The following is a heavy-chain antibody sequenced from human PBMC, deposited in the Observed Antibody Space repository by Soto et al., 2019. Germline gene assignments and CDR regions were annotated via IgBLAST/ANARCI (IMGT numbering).Heavy chain of an antibody. J-gene: IGHJ4*02. D-gene: IGHD2-15*01. CDR1: GGSISSYY. CDR3: ARLTLGYCSGGSCPNSDY. V-gene: IGHV4-59*01. CDR2: IYYSGST. Sequence: QVQLQESGPGLVKPSETLSLTCTVSGGSISSYYWSWIRQPPGKGLEWIGYIYYSGSTNYNPSLKSRVTISVDTSKNQFSLKLSSVTAADTAVYYCARLTLGYCSGGSCPNSDYWGQGTLVTVSS.